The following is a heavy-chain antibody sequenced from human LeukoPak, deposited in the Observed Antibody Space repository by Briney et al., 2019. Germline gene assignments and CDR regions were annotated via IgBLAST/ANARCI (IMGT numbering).Heavy chain of an antibody. J-gene: IGHJ3*02. Sequence: ASVKVSCKASGGTFSSYTISWVRQAPGQGLEWMGRIIPILGIANYAQKFQGRVTITADKSTSTAYMELSSLRSEDTAVYYCASAKGCSSTSCYRTRYAFDIWGQGTMVTVSS. CDR3: ASAKGCSSTSCYRTRYAFDI. CDR1: GGTFSSYT. V-gene: IGHV1-69*02. CDR2: IIPILGIA. D-gene: IGHD2-2*02.